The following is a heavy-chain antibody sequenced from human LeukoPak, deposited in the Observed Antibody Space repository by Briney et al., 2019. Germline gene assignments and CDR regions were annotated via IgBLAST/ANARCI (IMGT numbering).Heavy chain of an antibody. J-gene: IGHJ3*02. D-gene: IGHD1-26*01. Sequence: ASVKVSCKASGGTFSSYAISWVRQAPGQGLEWMGGIIPIFGTANYAQKFQGRVTMTRDTSTSTVYMELSSLRSEDTAVYYCARAGDSGSHRGAFDIWGQGTMVTVSS. CDR3: ARAGDSGSHRGAFDI. V-gene: IGHV1-69*05. CDR2: IIPIFGTA. CDR1: GGTFSSYA.